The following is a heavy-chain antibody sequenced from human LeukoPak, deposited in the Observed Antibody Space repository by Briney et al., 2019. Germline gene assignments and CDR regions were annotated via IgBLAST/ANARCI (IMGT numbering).Heavy chain of an antibody. V-gene: IGHV3-30-3*01. CDR1: GFTFSSYA. Sequence: GGSLRLSCAASGFTFSSYAMHWVRQAPGKGLEWVAVISYDGSNKYYADSVKGRFTISRDNSKNTLYLQMNSLRAEDTAVYYCARDDYRIAAAGLDYWGQEPWSPSPQ. D-gene: IGHD6-13*01. CDR2: ISYDGSNK. CDR3: ARDDYRIAAAGLDY. J-gene: IGHJ4*01.